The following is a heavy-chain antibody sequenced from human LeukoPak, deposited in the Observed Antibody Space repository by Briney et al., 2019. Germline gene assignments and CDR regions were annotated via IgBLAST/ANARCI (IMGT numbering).Heavy chain of an antibody. Sequence: ASVKVSCKASGGTFSSYGISWVRQAPGQGLEWMGWISAYNGNTNYARRLQGRVTMTTDTSTSTAYMELRSLTSDDTAVYYCARVPSGGPFDYWGQGTLVTVSS. CDR2: ISAYNGNT. V-gene: IGHV1-18*01. CDR1: GGTFSSYG. CDR3: ARVPSGGPFDY. J-gene: IGHJ4*02. D-gene: IGHD2-15*01.